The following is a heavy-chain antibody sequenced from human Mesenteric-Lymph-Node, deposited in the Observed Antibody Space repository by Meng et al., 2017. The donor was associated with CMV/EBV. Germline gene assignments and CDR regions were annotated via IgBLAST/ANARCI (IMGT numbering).Heavy chain of an antibody. CDR1: GYSISSGYY. Sequence: ESLKISCTVSGYSISSGYYWGWIRQPPGKGLEWIGTIYHSGSTSYNPSLKSRVTISVDTSKNQFSLKLSSVTAADTAVYYCARGGFGSNYDYWGQGTLVTVPQ. V-gene: IGHV4-38-2*02. CDR2: IYHSGST. CDR3: ARGGFGSNYDY. J-gene: IGHJ4*02. D-gene: IGHD4-11*01.